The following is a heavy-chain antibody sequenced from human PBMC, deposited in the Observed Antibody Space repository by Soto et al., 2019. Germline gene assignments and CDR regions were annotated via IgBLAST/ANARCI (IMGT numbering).Heavy chain of an antibody. J-gene: IGHJ4*02. CDR1: GGSISSYY. CDR3: ASTRATVGEGYYYFDY. D-gene: IGHD3-10*01. CDR2: IYTSGST. V-gene: IGHV4-4*07. Sequence: SETLSLTCTVSGGSISSYYWSWIRQPAGKGLEWTGRIYTSGSTNYNPSLKSRVTMSVDTSKNQFSLKLSSVTAADTAVYYCASTRATVGEGYYYFDYWGQGTLVTVSS.